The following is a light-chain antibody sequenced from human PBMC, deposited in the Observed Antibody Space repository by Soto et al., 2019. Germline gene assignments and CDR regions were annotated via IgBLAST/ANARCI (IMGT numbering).Light chain of an antibody. CDR2: WAS. Sequence: DIVMTQSPDSLAVSLGEMATITCTSSQSVLYSSAHKNYLACYQQKPGQPPKLLIYWASTRDSGVPERFRGRGCGRDFTVTIRSLQAEDVAVSYCQQYYTTLTFGGGTKVEIK. J-gene: IGKJ4*01. V-gene: IGKV4-1*01. CDR1: QSVLYSSAHKNY. CDR3: QQYYTTLT.